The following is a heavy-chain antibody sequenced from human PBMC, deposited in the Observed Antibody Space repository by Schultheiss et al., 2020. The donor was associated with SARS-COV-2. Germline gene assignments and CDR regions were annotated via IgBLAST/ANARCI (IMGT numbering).Heavy chain of an antibody. CDR3: ARVPSSYYYESSGYHWYFDL. V-gene: IGHV3-33*08. CDR1: GFTFSSYG. J-gene: IGHJ2*01. Sequence: GGSLRLSCAASGFTFSSYGMHWVRQAPGKGLEWVAVIWYDGSNKYYADSVKGRFTISRDNSKNTLYLQMHSLRAEDTAVYYCARVPSSYYYESSGYHWYFDLWGRGTLVTVSS. D-gene: IGHD3-22*01. CDR2: IWYDGSNK.